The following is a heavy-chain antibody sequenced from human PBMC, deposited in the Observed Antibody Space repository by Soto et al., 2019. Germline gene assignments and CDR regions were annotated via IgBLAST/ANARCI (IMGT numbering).Heavy chain of an antibody. Sequence: PSETLSLTCTVSGGSISSYYWSWIRQPAGKGLEWIGRIYTSGSTNYNPSLKSRVTMSVDTSKTQFSLKLSSVTAADADVYYCARVVPTGTEFDYWGQGTLVTVSS. V-gene: IGHV4-4*07. J-gene: IGHJ4*02. CDR3: ARVVPTGTEFDY. D-gene: IGHD1-1*01. CDR2: IYTSGST. CDR1: GGSISSYY.